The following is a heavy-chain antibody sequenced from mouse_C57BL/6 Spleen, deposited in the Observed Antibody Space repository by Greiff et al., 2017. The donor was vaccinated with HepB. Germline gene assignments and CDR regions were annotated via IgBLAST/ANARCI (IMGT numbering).Heavy chain of an antibody. CDR1: GYTFTDYY. J-gene: IGHJ3*01. CDR3: YGRSPPWFAY. Sequence: EVQLQQSGPELVKPGASVKISCKASGYTFTDYYMNWVKQSHGKSLEWIGDINPNNGGTSYNQKFKGKATLTVDKSSSTAYMELRSLTSEDSAVYYCYGRSPPWFAYWGQGTLVTVSA. CDR2: INPNNGGT. V-gene: IGHV1-26*01. D-gene: IGHD1-1*01.